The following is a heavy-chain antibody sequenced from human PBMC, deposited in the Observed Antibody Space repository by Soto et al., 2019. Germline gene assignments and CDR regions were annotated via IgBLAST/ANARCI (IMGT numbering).Heavy chain of an antibody. J-gene: IGHJ4*02. CDR1: GFTFSSYW. D-gene: IGHD2-15*01. Sequence: EVQLVESGRGLVQPGGSLRLSCATSGFTFSSYWMHWVRQAPRKGLVWVSRINSDGSSTSYADSVKGRFTISRDNAKNTLYLQMNSLRAEDTAVYYCVRTSLVVAAATREDYWGQGTLVTVSS. CDR2: INSDGSST. CDR3: VRTSLVVAAATREDY. V-gene: IGHV3-74*01.